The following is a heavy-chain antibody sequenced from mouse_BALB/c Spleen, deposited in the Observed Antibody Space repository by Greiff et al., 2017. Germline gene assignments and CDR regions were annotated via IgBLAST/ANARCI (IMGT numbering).Heavy chain of an antibody. J-gene: IGHJ4*01. CDR2: ISSGSSTI. Sequence: EVHLVESGGGLVQPGGSRKLSCAASGFTFSSFGMHWVRQAPEKGLEWVAYISSGSSTIYYADTVKGRFTISRDNPKNTLFLQMTSLRSEDTAMYYCAREMIYYDYDECYYYAMDYWGQGTSVTVSS. D-gene: IGHD2-4*01. CDR1: GFTFSSFG. V-gene: IGHV5-17*02. CDR3: AREMIYYDYDECYYYAMDY.